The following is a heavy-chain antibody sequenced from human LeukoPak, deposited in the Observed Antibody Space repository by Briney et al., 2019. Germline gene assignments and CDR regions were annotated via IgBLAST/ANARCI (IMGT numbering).Heavy chain of an antibody. V-gene: IGHV4-59*01. J-gene: IGHJ4*02. CDR2: IYYSGGT. CDR3: ARVYYYDSSGYWVYYFDY. CDR1: GGSISSYS. Sequence: SETLSLTCTVSGGSISSYSCSWIRQPPGKGLEWIGYIYYSGGTSYNPSLKSRVTISVDTSKNQFSLKLSSVTAADTAVYYCARVYYYDSSGYWVYYFDYWGQGTLVTVSS. D-gene: IGHD3-22*01.